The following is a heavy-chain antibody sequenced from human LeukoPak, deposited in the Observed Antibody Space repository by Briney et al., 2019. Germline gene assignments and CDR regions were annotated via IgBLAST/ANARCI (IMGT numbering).Heavy chain of an antibody. CDR1: GFTFSSYD. Sequence: GGSLRLSCAASGFTFSSYDMHWVRQATGKGLEWVSAIGTAGGTYYPGSVKGRFTISRENAKNSLYLQMNSLRAGDTAVYYCARDLRCSSTSCYYYYGMDVWGQGTTVTVSS. D-gene: IGHD2-2*01. CDR3: ARDLRCSSTSCYYYYGMDV. J-gene: IGHJ6*02. CDR2: IGTAGGT. V-gene: IGHV3-13*04.